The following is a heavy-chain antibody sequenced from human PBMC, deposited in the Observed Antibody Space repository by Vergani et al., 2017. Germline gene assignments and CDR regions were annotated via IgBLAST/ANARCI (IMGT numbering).Heavy chain of an antibody. CDR1: GYTFTSYD. V-gene: IGHV1-8*01. Sequence: QVQLVQSGAEVKKPGASVKVSCKASGYTFTSYDINWVRQATGQGLEWMGWMNPNSGNTGYAQKFQGRVTMTRNTSISTAYMELSSLRSEDTAVYYCALRYYYFWSGYFRITISNYYYGMDVWGQGTTVTVSS. D-gene: IGHD3-3*01. CDR3: ALRYYYFWSGYFRITISNYYYGMDV. CDR2: MNPNSGNT. J-gene: IGHJ6*02.